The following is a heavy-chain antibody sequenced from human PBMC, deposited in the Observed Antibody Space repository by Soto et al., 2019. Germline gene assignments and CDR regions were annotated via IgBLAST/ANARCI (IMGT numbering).Heavy chain of an antibody. D-gene: IGHD1-26*01. Sequence: QVQLQQWGAGLLKPSETLSLTCAVYGGSFSGYYWSWIRQPPGKGLEWIGEINHSGSTNYNPSLKTRVPISVDTSKNQFSLQLSSVTAADTAVYYCARGGSGSYPPPTWYYYYGMDVWGQGTTVTVSS. CDR3: ARGGSGSYPPPTWYYYYGMDV. CDR2: INHSGST. CDR1: GGSFSGYY. V-gene: IGHV4-34*01. J-gene: IGHJ6*02.